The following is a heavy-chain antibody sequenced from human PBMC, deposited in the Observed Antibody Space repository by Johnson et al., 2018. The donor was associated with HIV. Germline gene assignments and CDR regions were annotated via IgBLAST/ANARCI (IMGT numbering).Heavy chain of an antibody. CDR3: TTETYYYDSSGYYYGHAFDI. V-gene: IGHV3-15*01. D-gene: IGHD3-22*01. J-gene: IGHJ3*02. CDR2: ITSKTDGGTT. Sequence: VQLVESGGGLVKPGGSLRLSCAASGFTFSNAWMSWVRQAPGKGLEWVGRITSKTDGGTTDYAAPVKGRFTISRDDSKNTLYLQMTSLNTEDTAVYYCTTETYYYDSSGYYYGHAFDIWGQGTMVTVSS. CDR1: GFTFSNAW.